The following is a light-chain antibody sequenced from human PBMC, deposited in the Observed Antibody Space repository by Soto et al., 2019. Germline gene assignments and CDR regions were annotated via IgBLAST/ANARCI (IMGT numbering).Light chain of an antibody. V-gene: IGLV2-14*01. Sequence: QSALTQPASVSGSPGQSITISCTGTSSDVGGYNYVSWYQQHPGKAPKLMIYAVTDRPSGVSSRFSGSKSGNTASLTISGLLAEDEADYYCSSYTSSSTLFGTGTKVTVL. CDR3: SSYTSSSTL. J-gene: IGLJ1*01. CDR1: SSDVGGYNY. CDR2: AVT.